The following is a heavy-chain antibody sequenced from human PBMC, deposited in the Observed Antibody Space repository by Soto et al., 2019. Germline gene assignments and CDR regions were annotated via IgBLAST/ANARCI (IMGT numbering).Heavy chain of an antibody. D-gene: IGHD4-17*01. Sequence: SETLSLPCTVSGGTITYHYWSWIRQAPGKGLEWLGYIFDGGSANYNPSLKSRVSFSLDKSQNQLSLKLTSVTGADTAIYYCVSVEGTPTVTGDYYYAADAWGQGTAVTVSS. CDR3: VSVEGTPTVTGDYYYAADA. V-gene: IGHV4-59*11. J-gene: IGHJ6*02. CDR2: IFDGGSA. CDR1: GGTITYHY.